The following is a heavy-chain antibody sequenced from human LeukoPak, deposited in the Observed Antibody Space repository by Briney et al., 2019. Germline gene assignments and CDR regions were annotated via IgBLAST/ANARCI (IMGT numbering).Heavy chain of an antibody. CDR2: VKQDGSEK. V-gene: IGHV3-7*01. CDR3: ARNWDLADY. D-gene: IGHD7-27*01. CDR1: GFTLSSYW. J-gene: IGHJ4*02. Sequence: GGSLRLSCAASGFTLSSYWMSWVRQDPRAGLEWVAKVKQDGSEKYYVDSVKGRFTISRDNAKTSPHMQMNSLRAEDTAAYCCARNWDLADYSGQGKLVTVSS.